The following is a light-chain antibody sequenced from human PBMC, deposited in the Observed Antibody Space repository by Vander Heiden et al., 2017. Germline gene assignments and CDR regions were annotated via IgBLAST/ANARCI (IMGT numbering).Light chain of an antibody. CDR3: QQYYSTPPT. J-gene: IGKJ2*01. CDR2: WAS. V-gene: IGKV4-1*01. CDR1: QSVLYSSNNKNY. Sequence: DIVMNQSPDSLAVSLGERATINCKSSQSVLYSSNNKNYLAWYQQKPGQPPKLLIYWASTRESGFPDRFSGSGSGTDFTLTISSLQAEDVAVYYCQQYYSTPPTFGQGTKLEIK.